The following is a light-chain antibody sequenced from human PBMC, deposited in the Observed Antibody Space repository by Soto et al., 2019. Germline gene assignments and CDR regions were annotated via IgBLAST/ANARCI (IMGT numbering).Light chain of an antibody. Sequence: IVETQTQYTLSVSPGGGAPVSCRASQSVSSHLAWYQHKPGQAPRLLFYDASTRATGIPARFSGSGSGTEFTLTICSLQSEAFPLYYCQHCPGCPITFGQRRRLEIK. CDR3: QHCPGCPIT. J-gene: IGKJ5*01. CDR2: DAS. CDR1: QSVSSH. V-gene: IGKV3-15*01.